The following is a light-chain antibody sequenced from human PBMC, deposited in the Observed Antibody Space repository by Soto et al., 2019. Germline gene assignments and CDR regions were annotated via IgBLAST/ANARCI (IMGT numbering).Light chain of an antibody. CDR1: QDINKY. CDR3: QQYDEIPYT. CDR2: DAS. J-gene: IGKJ2*01. Sequence: DIQMTQSPSSLSATVGDRVTITCQASQDINKYLNWYQQKPGKAPKLLIYDASHLERGVPSRFSGTSSGTSFTVTINSLQPEDVATYYCQQYDEIPYTFGQGTKLEIK. V-gene: IGKV1-33*01.